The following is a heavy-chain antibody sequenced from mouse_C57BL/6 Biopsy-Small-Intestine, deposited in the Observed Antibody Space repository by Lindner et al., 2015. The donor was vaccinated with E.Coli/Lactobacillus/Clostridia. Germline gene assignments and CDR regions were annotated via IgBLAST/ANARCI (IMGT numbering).Heavy chain of an antibody. V-gene: IGHV1-79*01. CDR1: GYTFTNYG. CDR2: ISPYKGKT. CDR3: ARLLGNLEWLDAYQFDP. Sequence: SVKVSCKTSGYTFTNYGITWVRQAPGRGLEWLGWISPYKGKTKYAQNLQGRAIMTTDTSTSTAYMELRSLRTDDTAVYYCARLLGNLEWLDAYQFDPWGQGTLVTVSS. J-gene: IGHJ4*01. D-gene: IGHD1-3*01.